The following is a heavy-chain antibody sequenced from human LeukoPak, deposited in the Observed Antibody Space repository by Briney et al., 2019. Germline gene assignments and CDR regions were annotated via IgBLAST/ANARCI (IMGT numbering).Heavy chain of an antibody. CDR2: ISAYNGNT. Sequence: ASVKVSCKASGGTFSSYAISWVRQAPGQGLEWMGWISAYNGNTNYAQKLQGRVTMTTDTSTSTAYMELRSLRSDDTAVYYCASSIGGLAYFDYWGQGTLVTVSS. CDR1: GGTFSSYA. J-gene: IGHJ4*02. D-gene: IGHD3-10*01. V-gene: IGHV1-18*01. CDR3: ASSIGGLAYFDY.